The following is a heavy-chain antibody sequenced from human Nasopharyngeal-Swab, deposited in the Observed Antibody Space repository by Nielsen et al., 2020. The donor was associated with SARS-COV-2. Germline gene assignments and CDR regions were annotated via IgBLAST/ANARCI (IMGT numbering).Heavy chain of an antibody. CDR3: ARYESRAELYYFDY. CDR1: GYTFTSYG. Sequence: ASVKASCKASGYTFTSYGISWVRQAPGQGLEWMGWISAYNGNTNYAQKLQGRVTMTTDTSTSTAYMELRSLRSDDTAVYYCARYESRAELYYFDYWGQGTPVTVSS. D-gene: IGHD1-26*01. CDR2: ISAYNGNT. J-gene: IGHJ4*02. V-gene: IGHV1-18*01.